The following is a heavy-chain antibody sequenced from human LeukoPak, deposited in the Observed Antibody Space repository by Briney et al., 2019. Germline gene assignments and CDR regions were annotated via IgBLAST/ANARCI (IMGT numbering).Heavy chain of an antibody. J-gene: IGHJ4*02. D-gene: IGHD3-22*01. CDR1: GYTFTSYA. CDR3: AKRGSGYYYGIH. Sequence: ASVKVSCKPSGYTFTSYAMNWVRQAPGQGLEWMGGIVPVFDKPKYAQKLQGRVTITADKSTSTVYMELRRLRSEDTAVYYCAKRGSGYYYGIHWGQGTLVTVSS. V-gene: IGHV1-69*06. CDR2: IVPVFDKP.